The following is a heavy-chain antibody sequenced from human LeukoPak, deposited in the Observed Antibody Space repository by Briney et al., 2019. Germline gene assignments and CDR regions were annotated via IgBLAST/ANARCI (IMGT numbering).Heavy chain of an antibody. Sequence: SETLSLTCTVSGYSISSGYYWGWIRQPPGKGLEWIGSIYHSGSIYYNPSLKSRVTISVDTSKNQFSLKLISVTAADTAVYYCARMGTDFWSGYCDYWGQGTLVTVSS. CDR2: IYHSGSI. V-gene: IGHV4-38-2*02. CDR3: ARMGTDFWSGYCDY. J-gene: IGHJ4*02. D-gene: IGHD3-3*01. CDR1: GYSISSGYY.